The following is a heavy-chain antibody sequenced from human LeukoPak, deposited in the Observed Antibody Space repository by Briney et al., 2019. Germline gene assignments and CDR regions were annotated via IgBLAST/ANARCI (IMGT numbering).Heavy chain of an antibody. CDR2: ISSSSSYI. V-gene: IGHV3-21*01. D-gene: IGHD3-3*01. J-gene: IGHJ4*02. CDR3: AREPYYDFWSGYYDIDY. Sequence: GGSLRLSCAASGFTFSSYSMNWVRQAPGKGLEWLSSISSSSSYIYYANSVKGRFTISRDNAKNSLYLQMNSLRAEDTAVYYCAREPYYDFWSGYYDIDYWGQGTLVTVSS. CDR1: GFTFSSYS.